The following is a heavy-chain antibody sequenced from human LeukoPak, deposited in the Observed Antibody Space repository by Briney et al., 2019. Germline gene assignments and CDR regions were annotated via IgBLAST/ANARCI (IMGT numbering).Heavy chain of an antibody. CDR3: ASLTGYDFWSGSDGNWFDP. CDR1: GYTFTSYY. V-gene: IGHV1-46*01. J-gene: IGHJ5*02. Sequence: ASVKVSCKASGYTFTSYYMHWVRQAPGQGLEWMGIINPSGGSTSYAQKFQGRVTMTRDTSITTAYMELSRLRSDDTAVYYCASLTGYDFWSGSDGNWFDPWGQGTLVTVSS. D-gene: IGHD3-3*01. CDR2: INPSGGST.